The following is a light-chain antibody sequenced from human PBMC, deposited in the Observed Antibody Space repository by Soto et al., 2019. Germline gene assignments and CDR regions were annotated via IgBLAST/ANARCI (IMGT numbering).Light chain of an antibody. CDR1: QSVSSSY. CDR2: GAS. Sequence: EIVLTQSPGTLSLSPRERATPSCRASQSVSSSYLAWYQQKPGQAPRLLIYGASSRATGIPDRFSGSGSGTDFTLTISRLEPEDFAVYYCQQYGSSAFTFGPGT. V-gene: IGKV3-20*01. CDR3: QQYGSSAFT. J-gene: IGKJ3*01.